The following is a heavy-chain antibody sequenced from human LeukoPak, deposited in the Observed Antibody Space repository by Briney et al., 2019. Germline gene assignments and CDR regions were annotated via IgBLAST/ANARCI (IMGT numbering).Heavy chain of an antibody. CDR3: ARLQMYYYDSSGRSGWFDP. J-gene: IGHJ5*02. V-gene: IGHV1-2*02. CDR2: INPNSGCT. D-gene: IGHD3-22*01. Sequence: ASVKVSCKASGYTFTGYYMHWVRQAPGQGLEWMGWINPNSGCTNYAQKFQGRVTMTRDTSISTAYMELSRLRSDDTAVYYCARLQMYYYDSSGRSGWFDPWGQGTLVTVSS. CDR1: GYTFTGYY.